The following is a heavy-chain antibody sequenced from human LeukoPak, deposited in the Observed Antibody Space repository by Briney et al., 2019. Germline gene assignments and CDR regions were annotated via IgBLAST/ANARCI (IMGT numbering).Heavy chain of an antibody. CDR3: AKVEQRVPYFDY. J-gene: IGHJ4*02. D-gene: IGHD1/OR15-1a*01. V-gene: IGHV3-23*01. CDR1: GFTFSSYA. CDR2: MSGSGGST. Sequence: GGSLRLSCAASGFTFSSYAMSWVRQAPGKGLEWVSAMSGSGGSTYYADSVKGRFTISRDNSKNTLYLQMNSLRAEDTAIYYCAKVEQRVPYFDYWGQGTLVTVSS.